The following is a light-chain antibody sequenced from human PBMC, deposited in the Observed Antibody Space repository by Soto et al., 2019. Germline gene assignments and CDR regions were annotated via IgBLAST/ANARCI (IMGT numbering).Light chain of an antibody. V-gene: IGKV1-39*01. CDR2: AAS. Sequence: IQMTQSPSSLSASIGDRVTITCRASHDVSTFLNWYQQKPGKAPKLLIYAASSLQTGVPSTFSGSGSGTDVTLTISSLQREDIATYFCQQSFNSPTCGQGTKLEIK. CDR1: HDVSTF. J-gene: IGKJ2*01. CDR3: QQSFNSPT.